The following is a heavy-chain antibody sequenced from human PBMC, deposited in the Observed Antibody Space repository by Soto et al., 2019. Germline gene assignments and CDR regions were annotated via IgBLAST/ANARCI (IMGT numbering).Heavy chain of an antibody. Sequence: QLQLQESGPGLVKPSETLSLTCTVSGGSISSSSYYWGWIRQPPGKGLEWIGSIYYSGSTYYNPSLKSRVTISVDTSNNQVSLKLSSVTAADTAVYYCARRGWNYYFDYWGQGTLVTVSS. CDR1: GGSISSSSYY. D-gene: IGHD1-7*01. V-gene: IGHV4-39*01. J-gene: IGHJ4*02. CDR3: ARRGWNYYFDY. CDR2: IYYSGST.